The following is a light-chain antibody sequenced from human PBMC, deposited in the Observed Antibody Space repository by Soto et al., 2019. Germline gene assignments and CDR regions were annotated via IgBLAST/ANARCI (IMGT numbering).Light chain of an antibody. CDR2: GAS. CDR3: QQYGSSPMYT. Sequence: EIVLTQSPGTLSLSPGERATLSCRACQSVSSSYLAWYQQKPGQAPRLLIYGASSRATGIPDRFSGSGSGTDFTLTISRLEPEDFAVNYCQQYGSSPMYTFGQGTKPEIK. CDR1: QSVSSSY. J-gene: IGKJ2*01. V-gene: IGKV3-20*01.